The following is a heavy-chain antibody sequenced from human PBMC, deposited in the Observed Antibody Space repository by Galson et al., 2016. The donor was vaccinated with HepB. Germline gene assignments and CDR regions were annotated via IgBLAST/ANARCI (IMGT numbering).Heavy chain of an antibody. J-gene: IGHJ4*02. CDR3: TRDHPGVFDADY. CDR1: GFTFSNMW. D-gene: IGHD3-16*01. Sequence: SLRLSCAASGFTFSNMWMSWVRQAPGKGLMCVSRINTDGRTTMYADSVKGRFTSSRDNAKSTVYLQMNSRRVEDTAVYYCTRDHPGVFDADYWGQGTLVTVSS. CDR2: INTDGRTT. V-gene: IGHV3-74*03.